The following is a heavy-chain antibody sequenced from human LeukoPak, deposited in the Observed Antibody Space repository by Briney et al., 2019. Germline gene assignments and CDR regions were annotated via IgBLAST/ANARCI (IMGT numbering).Heavy chain of an antibody. D-gene: IGHD2-15*01. J-gene: IGHJ4*02. CDR1: GGTFSSYA. CDR2: IIPIFGTA. CDR3: ARAPACSGGSCYIDY. V-gene: IGHV1-69*01. Sequence: GASVRVSCKASGGTFSSYAMSWVRQAPGQGLEWMGGIIPIFGTANYAQKVQGRVTITADESTSTAYMELSSLRSEDTAVYYCARAPACSGGSCYIDYWGQGTLVTVSS.